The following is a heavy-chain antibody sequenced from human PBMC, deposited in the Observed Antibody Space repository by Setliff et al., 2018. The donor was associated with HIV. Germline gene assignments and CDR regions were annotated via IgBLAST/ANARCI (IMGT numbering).Heavy chain of an antibody. Sequence: GGSLRLSCAASGFSFGSNWMSWVRQAPGKGLEWVANIKQDGSDKYYVDSVEGRFIISRDNAKNSLYLQMNSLRAEDTAVYYCGDVRATLGVWGKGTTVTVSS. CDR3: GDVRATLGV. V-gene: IGHV3-7*03. J-gene: IGHJ6*04. CDR2: IKQDGSDK. CDR1: GFSFGSNW. D-gene: IGHD5-12*01.